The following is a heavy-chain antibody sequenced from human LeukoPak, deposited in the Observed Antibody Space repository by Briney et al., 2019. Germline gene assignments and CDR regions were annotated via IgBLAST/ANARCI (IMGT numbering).Heavy chain of an antibody. Sequence: ASVKVSCKVSGYTLTELSMQWVRQAPGKGLEWMGGFDPEDGETIYAQKFQGRVTMTEDTSTDTAYMELSSLRSEDTAVYYCATDPFCSSTSCYLHYWGQGTLVAVSS. V-gene: IGHV1-24*01. CDR3: ATDPFCSSTSCYLHY. J-gene: IGHJ4*02. D-gene: IGHD2-2*01. CDR1: GYTLTELS. CDR2: FDPEDGET.